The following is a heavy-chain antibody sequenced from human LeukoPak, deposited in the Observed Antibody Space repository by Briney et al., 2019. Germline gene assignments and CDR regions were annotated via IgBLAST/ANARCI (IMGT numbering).Heavy chain of an antibody. J-gene: IGHJ5*01. V-gene: IGHV3-23*01. CDR2: ISGSGGST. Sequence: GGSLRLSCAASGFTFSSYAMSWVRQAPGKGLEWVSAISGSGGSTYYADSVKGRLTISRDNSKNTLYLQINSLRAEETAVYYCAKDGTWIQLWFDYWGQGTLVTVSS. D-gene: IGHD5-18*01. CDR3: AKDGTWIQLWFDY. CDR1: GFTFSSYA.